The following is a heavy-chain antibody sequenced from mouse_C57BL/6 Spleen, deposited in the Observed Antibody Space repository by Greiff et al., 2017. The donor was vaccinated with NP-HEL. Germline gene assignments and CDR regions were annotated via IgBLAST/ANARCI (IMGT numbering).Heavy chain of an antibody. Sequence: QVQLQQPGAELVKPGASVKLSCKASGYTFTSYWMHWVKQRPGQGLEWIGMIHPNSGSTNYNEKFKSKATLTVDKSSSTAYMQLSSLTSEDSAVYYCARGEGNDYEFAYWGQGTLVTVSA. CDR3: ARGEGNDYEFAY. CDR1: GYTFTSYW. D-gene: IGHD2-4*01. V-gene: IGHV1-64*01. CDR2: IHPNSGST. J-gene: IGHJ3*01.